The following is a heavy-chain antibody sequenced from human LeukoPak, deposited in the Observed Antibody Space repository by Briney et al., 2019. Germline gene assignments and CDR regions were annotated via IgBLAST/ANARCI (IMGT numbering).Heavy chain of an antibody. CDR3: VRDQGGAVSY. Sequence: PGGSLRLSCATSGFTFMNYAMSWVRQAPGKGLEWVSGISGSGGSTYYADSVKGRFIISRDNAKNSMFLQMNSLRAEDTAVYYCVRDQGGAVSYWGQGTLVTVSS. D-gene: IGHD3-16*01. V-gene: IGHV3-23*01. J-gene: IGHJ4*02. CDR2: ISGSGGST. CDR1: GFTFMNYA.